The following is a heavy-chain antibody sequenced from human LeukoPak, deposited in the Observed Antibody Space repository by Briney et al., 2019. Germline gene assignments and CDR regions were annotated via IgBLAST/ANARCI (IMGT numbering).Heavy chain of an antibody. D-gene: IGHD6-13*01. V-gene: IGHV3-23*01. CDR1: GITFSSYG. J-gene: IGHJ1*01. Sequence: GGSLRLSCAASGITFSSYGMSWVRQAPGKGLEWVSSISSTGGTTYYADSVKGRFTISRDNSKNTLYLQMNSLRAEDTAVYYCAKDRSYSSSWYPWYFQHWGQGTLVTVSS. CDR3: AKDRSYSSSWYPWYFQH. CDR2: ISSTGGTT.